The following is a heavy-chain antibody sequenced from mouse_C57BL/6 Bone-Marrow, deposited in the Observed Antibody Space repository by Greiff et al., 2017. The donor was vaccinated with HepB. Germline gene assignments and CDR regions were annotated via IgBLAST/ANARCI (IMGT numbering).Heavy chain of an antibody. V-gene: IGHV10-1*01. CDR3: VRRGYGSQFAY. D-gene: IGHD1-1*01. CDR2: IRSKSNNYAT. Sequence: EVQRVESGGGLVQPKGSLKLSCAASGFSFNTYAMNWVRQAPGKGLEWVARIRSKSNNYATYYADSVKDRFTISRDDSESMLYLQMNNLKTEDTAMYYCVRRGYGSQFAYWGQGTLVTVSA. CDR1: GFSFNTYA. J-gene: IGHJ3*01.